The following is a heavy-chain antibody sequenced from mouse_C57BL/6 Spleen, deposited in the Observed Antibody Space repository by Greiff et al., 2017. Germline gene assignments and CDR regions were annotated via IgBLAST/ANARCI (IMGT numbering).Heavy chain of an antibody. D-gene: IGHD2-4*01. V-gene: IGHV2-9-1*01. Sequence: VKLMESGPGLVAPSQSLSITCAVSGFSLTSYAISWVRQPPGKGLEWLGVIWTGGGTNYNSALKSRLSISKDNSKSQVFLKMNSLQTDDTARYYCARNWPYYDYAMDYWGQGTSVTVSS. J-gene: IGHJ4*01. CDR2: IWTGGGT. CDR1: GFSLTSYA. CDR3: ARNWPYYDYAMDY.